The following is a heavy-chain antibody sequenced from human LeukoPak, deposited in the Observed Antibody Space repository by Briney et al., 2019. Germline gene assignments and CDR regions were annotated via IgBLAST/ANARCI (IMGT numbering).Heavy chain of an antibody. J-gene: IGHJ3*02. CDR2: INYSGST. V-gene: IGHV4-34*01. D-gene: IGHD3-3*01. CDR1: SESFSGYF. Sequence: SETLSLTCAIYSESFSGYFWSWIRQPPGKGLEWIGEINYSGSTNYNPSLKSRVTISVDTSKNQFSLNLSSVTAADTAVYYCARVTRGRLYHDSFDIWGQGTMVTVSS. CDR3: ARVTRGRLYHDSFDI.